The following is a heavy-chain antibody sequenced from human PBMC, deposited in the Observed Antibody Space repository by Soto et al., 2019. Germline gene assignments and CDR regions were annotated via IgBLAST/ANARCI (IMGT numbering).Heavy chain of an antibody. J-gene: IGHJ6*02. CDR2: INAGNDNT. D-gene: IGHD3-3*01. Sequence: QVQLVQSGAEVKKPGASVKVSCKASGYTFTTYVMHWVRQAPGQRLEWMGWINAGNDNTKYSQKFQGRVTITRDTSASTVYMELSSLRSEDTAVYYCARVGHYYFGMDVWGQGTTVTVSS. CDR1: GYTFTTYV. V-gene: IGHV1-3*01. CDR3: ARVGHYYFGMDV.